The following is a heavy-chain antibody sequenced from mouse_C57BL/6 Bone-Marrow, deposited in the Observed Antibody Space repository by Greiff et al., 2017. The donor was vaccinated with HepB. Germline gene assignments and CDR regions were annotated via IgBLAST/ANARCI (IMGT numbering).Heavy chain of an antibody. Sequence: QVQLQQPGAELVKPGPSGNFSCRPSGSTFPTTWWPWVKQRPDQGLDWIGMIHPNSGSTNYNEKLKSKATLTVDKSSSTAYMQLSSLTSEDSAVYYCARGLGRYWGQGTSVTVSS. V-gene: IGHV1-64*01. J-gene: IGHJ4*01. D-gene: IGHD4-1*01. CDR2: IHPNSGST. CDR1: GSTFPTTW. CDR3: ARGLGRY.